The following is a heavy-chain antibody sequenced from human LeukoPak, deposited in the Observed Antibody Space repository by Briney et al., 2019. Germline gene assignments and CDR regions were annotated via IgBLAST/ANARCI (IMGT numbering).Heavy chain of an antibody. CDR2: IYISGST. CDR1: GGSVSSYY. J-gene: IGHJ6*02. Sequence: PSETLSLTCTVSGGSVSSYYWSWIRQPAGKGLEWIGRIYISGSTNYNPSLKSRVTMSVDTSKNQFSLKVSSVTAADTAVYYCARDQGGNYYYYGMDVWGQGTTVTVSS. V-gene: IGHV4-4*07. CDR3: ARDQGGNYYYYGMDV.